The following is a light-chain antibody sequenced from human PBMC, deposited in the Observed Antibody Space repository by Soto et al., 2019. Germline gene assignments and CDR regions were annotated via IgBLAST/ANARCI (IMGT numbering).Light chain of an antibody. CDR2: LGF. CDR1: QSLLHSNGYNY. CDR3: MQALQAPLT. V-gene: IGKV2-28*01. J-gene: IGKJ1*01. Sequence: DIVVTQSPLSLPVTPGEPASISCRSSQSLLHSNGYNYLDWYLQKPGQSPQLLIYLGFNRASGVPDRVSGSGSGTDFTLKISRVEAEDVGLYYCMQALQAPLTFGQGTKVDIK.